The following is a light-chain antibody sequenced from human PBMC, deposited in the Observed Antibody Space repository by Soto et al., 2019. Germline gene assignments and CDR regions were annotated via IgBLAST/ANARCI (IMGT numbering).Light chain of an antibody. Sequence: DIQMTQSPSTLSGSVGDRVTITCRASQTISSWLAWYQQKPGKAPKLLIYKASTLKSGVPSRFSGSGSGTEFTLTISSRQPDDFATYNCQHYNSYSEAFGPGTKVELK. V-gene: IGKV1-5*03. CDR1: QTISSW. CDR2: KAS. J-gene: IGKJ1*01. CDR3: QHYNSYSEA.